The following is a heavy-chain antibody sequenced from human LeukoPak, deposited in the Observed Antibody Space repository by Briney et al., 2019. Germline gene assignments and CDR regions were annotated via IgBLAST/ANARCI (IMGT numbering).Heavy chain of an antibody. CDR3: ARVDMGAADY. CDR1: GFTFRTYE. J-gene: IGHJ4*02. V-gene: IGHV3-48*03. CDR2: IRSSAVTI. Sequence: PGGSLRLSWAASGFTFRTYEMNWVRQAPGKGLEWVSYIRSSAVTIYYAASVKGRFTVSIDNANSSLYLHLDSLRAEDTAVYYCARVDMGAADYWGQGTLVTVSS. D-gene: IGHD1-26*01.